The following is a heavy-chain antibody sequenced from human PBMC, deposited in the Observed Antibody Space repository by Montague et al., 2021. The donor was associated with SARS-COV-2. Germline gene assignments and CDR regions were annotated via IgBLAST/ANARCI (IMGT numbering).Heavy chain of an antibody. CDR2: INKSGTT. Sequence: SETLSLTCGVFGGSFSGYYWSWIRQPPGKGLEWIGEINKSGTTHYNPSLQGRVSISIDTSNNQFSLKLTSVAAADTAMYFCAGKTSGYEYYFDFWGQGTLVTVSS. J-gene: IGHJ4*02. V-gene: IGHV4-34*01. D-gene: IGHD5-12*01. CDR1: GGSFSGYY. CDR3: AGKTSGYEYYFDF.